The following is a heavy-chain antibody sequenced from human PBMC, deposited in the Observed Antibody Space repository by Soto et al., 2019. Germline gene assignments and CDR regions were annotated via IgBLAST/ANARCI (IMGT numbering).Heavy chain of an antibody. CDR3: ARRPDAFDI. V-gene: IGHV3-23*01. CDR2: ISGDGLST. Sequence: PGGSLRLSCTGSGSTLTDFTMTWVRQAPGKGLEWVSAISGDGLSTYYAGSVKGRFTISRDNSKTTLYLQMNSLRAEDTAVYYCARRPDAFDIWGRGTMVTVPS. J-gene: IGHJ3*02. CDR1: GSTLTDFT.